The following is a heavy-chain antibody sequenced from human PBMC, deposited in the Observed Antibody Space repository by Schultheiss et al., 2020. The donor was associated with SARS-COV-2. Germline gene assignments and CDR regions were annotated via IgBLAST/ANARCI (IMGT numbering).Heavy chain of an antibody. J-gene: IGHJ6*02. CDR1: GYTFTGYY. CDR3: AREHPFWSGYSDYYGMDV. Sequence: GGSLRLSCKASGYTFTGYYMHWVRQAPGQGLEWMGWINPNSGGTNYAQKFQGWVTMTRDTSISTAYMELSRLRSDDTAVYYCAREHPFWSGYSDYYGMDVWGQGTTVTVSS. CDR2: INPNSGGT. V-gene: IGHV1-2*04. D-gene: IGHD3-3*01.